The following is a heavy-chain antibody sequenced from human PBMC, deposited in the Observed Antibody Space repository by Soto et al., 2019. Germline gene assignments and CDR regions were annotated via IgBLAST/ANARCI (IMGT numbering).Heavy chain of an antibody. CDR1: GFTFSSYA. J-gene: IGHJ4*02. D-gene: IGHD3-3*01. CDR2: ISGSGGST. CDR3: AKKAGYTMDFWSGYYIY. V-gene: IGHV3-23*01. Sequence: GGSLRLSCAASGFTFSSYAMSWVRQAPGKGLEWVSAISGSGGSTYYADSVKGRFTISRDNSKNTLYLQMNSLRAEDTAVYYCAKKAGYTMDFWSGYYIYWGQGTLVTVSS.